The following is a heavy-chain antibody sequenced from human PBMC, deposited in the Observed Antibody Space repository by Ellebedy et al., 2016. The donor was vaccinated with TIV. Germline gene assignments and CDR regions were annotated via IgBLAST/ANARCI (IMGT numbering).Heavy chain of an antibody. CDR3: TREGAESYLSFDY. D-gene: IGHD1-26*01. CDR1: GFTFSSYA. V-gene: IGHV3-23*01. Sequence: GGSLRLXXAASGFTFSSYAMSWVRQAPGKGLEWVSVISGSGGSTYYADSVKGRFTISRDNSKNTLYLQMDSLRAEDTAVYYCTREGAESYLSFDYWGQGTLVIASS. J-gene: IGHJ4*02. CDR2: ISGSGGST.